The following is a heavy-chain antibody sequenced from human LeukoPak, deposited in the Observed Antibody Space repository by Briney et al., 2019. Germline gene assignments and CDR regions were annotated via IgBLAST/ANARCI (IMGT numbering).Heavy chain of an antibody. J-gene: IGHJ6*04. CDR3: ARDLSGYCSSTSCYYGMDV. D-gene: IGHD2-2*03. Sequence: SETLSLTCTVSGGSISSYYWSWIRQPPGKGLEWIGYIYYSGSTNYNPSLESRVTISVDTSKNQFSLKLSSVTAADTAVYYCARDLSGYCSSTSCYYGMDVWGKGTTVTVSS. CDR1: GGSISSYY. V-gene: IGHV4-59*01. CDR2: IYYSGST.